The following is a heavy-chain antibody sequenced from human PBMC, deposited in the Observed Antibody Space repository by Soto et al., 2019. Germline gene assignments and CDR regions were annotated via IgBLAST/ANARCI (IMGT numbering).Heavy chain of an antibody. CDR3: ARHGFKSSGWFGY. CDR2: IYYSGST. V-gene: IGHV4-39*01. J-gene: IGHJ5*01. Sequence: SETLSLTCTVSGGSISSSSYYWGWIRQPPGKGLEWIGSIYYSGSTYYNPSLKSRVTISVDTSKNQFSLKLSSVAAADTAVYYCARHGFKSSGWFGYWGQGTLVTVSS. CDR1: GGSISSSSYY. D-gene: IGHD6-19*01.